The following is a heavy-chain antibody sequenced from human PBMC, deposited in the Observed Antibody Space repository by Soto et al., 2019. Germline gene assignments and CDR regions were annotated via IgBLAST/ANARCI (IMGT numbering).Heavy chain of an antibody. CDR1: GGTFSSYA. D-gene: IGHD6-13*01. CDR3: ARGLNGAAGTG. Sequence: QVQLVQSGAEVKKPGSSVKVSCKASGGTFSSYAISWVRQAPGQGLEWMGGIIPIFGTANYAQKLQGRVTMTTDTSTSTAHMELRSLRSDDTAVYYCARGLNGAAGTGWGQGTLVTVSS. CDR2: IIPIFGTA. V-gene: IGHV1-69*06. J-gene: IGHJ4*02.